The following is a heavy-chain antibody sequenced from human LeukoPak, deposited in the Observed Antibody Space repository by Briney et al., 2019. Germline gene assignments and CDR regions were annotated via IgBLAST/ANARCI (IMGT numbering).Heavy chain of an antibody. D-gene: IGHD3-10*01. J-gene: IGHJ6*02. Sequence: PGGSLRLSCAASGFTFSSYAMSWVRQAPGKGLEWVAVISYDGSNKYYADSVKGRFTISRDNSKNTLYLQMNSLRAEDTAVYYCAGDRGRITMVRVSYYYYGMDVWGQGTTVTVSS. CDR1: GFTFSSYA. CDR2: ISYDGSNK. V-gene: IGHV3-30-3*01. CDR3: AGDRGRITMVRVSYYYYGMDV.